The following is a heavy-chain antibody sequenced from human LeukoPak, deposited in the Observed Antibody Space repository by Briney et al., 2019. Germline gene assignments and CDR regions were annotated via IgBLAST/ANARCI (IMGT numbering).Heavy chain of an antibody. CDR3: AGLWGSYYGMDV. CDR2: ISSDGGHK. D-gene: IGHD3-16*01. Sequence: GGSLRLSCAASGFTFSSYDMHWVRQAPGKGLEWVAVISSDGGHKYYADSVKGRFTISRDNAKNTLCLQMNSLRAEDTAVYYCAGLWGSYYGMDVWGQGTTVTVSS. J-gene: IGHJ6*02. V-gene: IGHV3-30*03. CDR1: GFTFSSYD.